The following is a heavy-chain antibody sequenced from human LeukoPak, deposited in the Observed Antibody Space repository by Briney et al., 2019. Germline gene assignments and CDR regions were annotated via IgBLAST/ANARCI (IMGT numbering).Heavy chain of an antibody. V-gene: IGHV4-34*01. J-gene: IGHJ3*02. D-gene: IGHD3-10*01. CDR2: INHSGST. CDR1: GGSFSGYY. CDR3: AKSNGYGLVDI. Sequence: SETLSLTCAVYGGSFSGYYWSWIRQPPGKGLEWIGEINHSGSTNYNPSLKSRVTISLDTSRNQFSLKLNSVTAADTAVYYCAKSNGYGLVDIWGQASMVTVSS.